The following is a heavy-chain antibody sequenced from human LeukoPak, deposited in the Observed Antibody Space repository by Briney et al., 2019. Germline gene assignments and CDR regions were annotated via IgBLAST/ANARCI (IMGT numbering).Heavy chain of an antibody. Sequence: PSETLSLTCAVYGGSFSGYYWSWIRQPPGKGLEWIGEINHSGSTNYNPSLKSRVTISVDTSKNQFSLKLSSVTAADTAVYYCARGPGDIVVVPAASKRFDPWGQGTLVTVSS. V-gene: IGHV4-34*01. CDR3: ARGPGDIVVVPAASKRFDP. J-gene: IGHJ5*02. CDR1: GGSFSGYY. D-gene: IGHD2-2*01. CDR2: INHSGST.